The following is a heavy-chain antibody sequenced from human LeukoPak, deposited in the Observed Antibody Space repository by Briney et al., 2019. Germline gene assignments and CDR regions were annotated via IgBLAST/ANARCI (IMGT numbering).Heavy chain of an antibody. CDR3: TRGDSIAAPTN. Sequence: GGSLRLSCAAPGFTFSGSAMHWVRQAPGKGLEWVGFIRSKAYGGTTEYAASVKGRFTISRDDSKSIAYLQMNSLKTEDTAVYYCTRGDSIAAPTNWGQGTLVTVSS. D-gene: IGHD6-6*01. CDR2: IRSKAYGGTT. J-gene: IGHJ4*02. V-gene: IGHV3-49*04. CDR1: GFTFSGSA.